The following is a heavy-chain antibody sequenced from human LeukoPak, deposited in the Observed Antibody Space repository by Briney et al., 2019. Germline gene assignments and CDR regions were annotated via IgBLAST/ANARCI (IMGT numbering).Heavy chain of an antibody. V-gene: IGHV3-21*01. CDR1: GFTLSSYS. Sequence: PGGSLRLSCAASGFTLSSYSMNWVRQAPGKGLEWVSSISSSSSYIYYADSVKGRFTISRDNAKNSLYLQMNSLRAEDTAVYYCARESPLRYFDWLLSYFDYWGQGTLVTVSS. CDR2: ISSSSSYI. CDR3: ARESPLRYFDWLLSYFDY. J-gene: IGHJ4*02. D-gene: IGHD3-9*01.